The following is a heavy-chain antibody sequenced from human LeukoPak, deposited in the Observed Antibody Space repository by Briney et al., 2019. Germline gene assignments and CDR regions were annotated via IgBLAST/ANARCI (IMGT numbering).Heavy chain of an antibody. J-gene: IGHJ3*02. CDR2: VGGTDDIK. V-gene: IGHV3-23*01. CDR3: AKDSIARNGVYDAFDI. Sequence: GGSLRLSYAASGFTFTDYAMDWVRQAPGKGLEWVSHVGGTDDIKHYADSVKGRFTISRDNSKNTLYLQMNSLRAEDTVSFYCAKDSIARNGVYDAFDIWGQGAMVTVAS. CDR1: GFTFTDYA. D-gene: IGHD2-8*01.